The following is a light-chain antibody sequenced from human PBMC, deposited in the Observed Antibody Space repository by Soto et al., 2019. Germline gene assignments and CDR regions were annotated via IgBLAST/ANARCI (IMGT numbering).Light chain of an antibody. CDR3: MQALQVPPT. Sequence: DFVITQSPLSLPVTPGEPASISCRSSQSLLLVNGNNHLDWYLQKPGQSPQLLMYLGSNRASGVPDRFSGSGSGTDFTLKISRVEAEDVGVYYCMQALQVPPTFGQGTRLEIK. CDR2: LGS. V-gene: IGKV2-28*01. CDR1: QSLLLVNGNNH. J-gene: IGKJ5*01.